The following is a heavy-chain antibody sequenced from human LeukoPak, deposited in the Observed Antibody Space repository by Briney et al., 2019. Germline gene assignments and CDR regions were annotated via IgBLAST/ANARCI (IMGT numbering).Heavy chain of an antibody. CDR1: GFTFSSYG. Sequence: PGGSLRLSCAASGFTFSSYGMHWVRQAPGKGLEWVAFVRYDGSNTFYARSVIGRFSVSRDNSKNTMHLLMSSLRPEDTAVYYCVKDRKIIVVPGHGFDIWGQGTVVTVSS. CDR2: VRYDGSNT. CDR3: VKDRKIIVVPGHGFDI. J-gene: IGHJ3*02. D-gene: IGHD3-16*02. V-gene: IGHV3-30*02.